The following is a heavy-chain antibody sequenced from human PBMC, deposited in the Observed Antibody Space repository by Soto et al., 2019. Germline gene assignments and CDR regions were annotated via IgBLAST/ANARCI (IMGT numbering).Heavy chain of an antibody. V-gene: IGHV3-49*04. J-gene: IGHJ4*02. CDR2: IRSKAYGGTT. Sequence: GGSLRLSCTASGFTFNDYTLSWVRQAPGKGLEWVGFIRSKAYGGTTEYAASVKGRFTISRDDSKSIAYLQMNSLKTEDTAVYYCTAGKLYPSPDFDYWGQGTLVTV. D-gene: IGHD2-8*01. CDR3: TAGKLYPSPDFDY. CDR1: GFTFNDYT.